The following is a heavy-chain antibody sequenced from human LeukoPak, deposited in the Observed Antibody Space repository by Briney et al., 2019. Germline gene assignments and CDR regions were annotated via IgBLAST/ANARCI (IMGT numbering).Heavy chain of an antibody. Sequence: GGSLRLSCAASGFTVSNNYMNWVREAPGKGLEWVSLIYSGGTTYYADSVKGRFTISRDGSKNTLYLQMNSLRVEDTAVYYCARDPPAVTANTYGWGQGTLVTVSS. J-gene: IGHJ4*02. CDR2: IYSGGTT. CDR3: ARDPPAVTANTYG. CDR1: GFTVSNNY. V-gene: IGHV3-66*01. D-gene: IGHD5-18*01.